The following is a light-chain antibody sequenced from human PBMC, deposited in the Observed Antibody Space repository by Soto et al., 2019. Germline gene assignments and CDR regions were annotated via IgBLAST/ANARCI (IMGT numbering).Light chain of an antibody. V-gene: IGKV4-1*01. J-gene: IGKJ4*01. CDR2: WAS. CDR1: QSVLYNSNNKNY. Sequence: DIVMTQSPDSLAVSLGERATINCKSSQSVLYNSNNKNYLAWYQQKPGQPPKLLIYWASTRESGVPDRFSASGSGTEFTLTISSLQAEDVALYYCQQYYSTPLIFGGGTKVEIK. CDR3: QQYYSTPLI.